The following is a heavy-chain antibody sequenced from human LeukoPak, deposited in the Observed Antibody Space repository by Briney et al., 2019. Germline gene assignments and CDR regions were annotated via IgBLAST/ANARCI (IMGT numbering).Heavy chain of an antibody. D-gene: IGHD6-13*01. CDR3: ARDSQTPGVLRSSSRWFDP. Sequence: SETLSLTCTVSGGSISSYYWSWIRQPPGKGLEWIGYIYCSGSTNYNPSLKSRVTISVDTSKNQFSLKLSSVTAADTAVYYCARDSQTPGVLRSSSRWFDPWGQGTLVTVSS. CDR2: IYCSGST. CDR1: GGSISSYY. J-gene: IGHJ5*02. V-gene: IGHV4-59*01.